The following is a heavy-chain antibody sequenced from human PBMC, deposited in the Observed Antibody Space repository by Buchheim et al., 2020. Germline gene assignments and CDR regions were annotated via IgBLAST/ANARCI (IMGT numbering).Heavy chain of an antibody. Sequence: QVQLQESGPGLVKPSETLSLTCAVYGGSFSGYYWSWIRQPPGKGLEWIGEINHSGSTNYNPFLKSRVTISVDTSKNQFSLKLGSVTAADTAVYYCARGRGYCSSTSCWVYYYYYGMDVWGQGTT. CDR1: GGSFSGYY. CDR3: ARGRGYCSSTSCWVYYYYYGMDV. V-gene: IGHV4-34*01. CDR2: INHSGST. D-gene: IGHD2-2*01. J-gene: IGHJ6*02.